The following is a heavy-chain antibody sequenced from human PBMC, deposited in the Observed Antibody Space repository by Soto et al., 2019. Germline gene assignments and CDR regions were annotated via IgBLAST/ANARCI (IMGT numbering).Heavy chain of an antibody. D-gene: IGHD2-15*01. Sequence: QVQLQESGPGLVKPSQTLSLTCTVSGGSISRGNSYWGWVRQHPGKGLEWIGYIYYNGITYSNPSLKSRITIIRDTSKNQFSLKLSSVTAADTAVYYCARGFSGGYLGNWFDPCGQGTLVTVSS. CDR2: IYYNGIT. CDR1: GGSISRGNSY. CDR3: ARGFSGGYLGNWFDP. V-gene: IGHV4-31*03. J-gene: IGHJ5*02.